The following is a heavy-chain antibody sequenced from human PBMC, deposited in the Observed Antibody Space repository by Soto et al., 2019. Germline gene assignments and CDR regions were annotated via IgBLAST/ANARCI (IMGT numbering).Heavy chain of an antibody. CDR3: AREGTTVTYEGNYYYYYYMDV. Sequence: GGSLRLSCAASGFTFSSYGMHWVRQAPGKGLEWVAVIWYDGSNKYYADSVKGRFTISRDNSKNTLYLQMNSLRAEDTAVYYCAREGTTVTYEGNYYYYYYMDVWGKGTTVTVSS. CDR1: GFTFSSYG. V-gene: IGHV3-33*01. J-gene: IGHJ6*03. D-gene: IGHD4-4*01. CDR2: IWYDGSNK.